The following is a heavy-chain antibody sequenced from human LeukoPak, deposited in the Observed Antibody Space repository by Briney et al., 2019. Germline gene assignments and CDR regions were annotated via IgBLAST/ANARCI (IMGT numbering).Heavy chain of an antibody. V-gene: IGHV1-18*01. CDR2: ISVYNGNT. Sequence: ASVRVSCKASGYTFTSYDINWVRQAPGQGLEWMGWISVYNGNTNYAQNLQGRVTMTTDTSTRTAYMELRSLRSDDTAVYYCARVLSMVRGVNRPLAYWGQGTLVTVSS. CDR3: ARVLSMVRGVNRPLAY. CDR1: GYTFTSYD. D-gene: IGHD3-10*01. J-gene: IGHJ4*02.